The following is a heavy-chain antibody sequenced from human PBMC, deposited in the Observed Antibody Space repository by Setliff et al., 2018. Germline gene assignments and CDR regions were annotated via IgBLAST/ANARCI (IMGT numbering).Heavy chain of an antibody. CDR3: ARGRNIAARLLDS. Sequence: SETLSLTCAAYGGTFSDYHWTWIRQSPEKGLEWIGEISHTGSTNYNPSLKSRVTISIDTSKDQFSLKVISMTAADTAAYYCARGRNIAARLLDSWGQGTLVTVSS. J-gene: IGHJ4*02. V-gene: IGHV4-34*01. CDR2: ISHTGST. CDR1: GGTFSDYH. D-gene: IGHD6-6*01.